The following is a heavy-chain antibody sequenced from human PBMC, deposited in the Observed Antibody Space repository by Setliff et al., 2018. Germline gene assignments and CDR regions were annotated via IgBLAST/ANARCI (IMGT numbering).Heavy chain of an antibody. D-gene: IGHD2-2*01. CDR2: IYYSGST. V-gene: IGHV4-59*11. J-gene: IGHJ4*02. CDR1: GGSISSHY. Sequence: SETLSLTCTVSGGSISSHYWSWIRQPPGKGLEWIGSIYYSGSTNYNPSLKSRVTISVDTSKNQFSLKPSSVTAADTAVYYCARVLGDIVVVPAALFDYWGQGTLVTVSS. CDR3: ARVLGDIVVVPAALFDY.